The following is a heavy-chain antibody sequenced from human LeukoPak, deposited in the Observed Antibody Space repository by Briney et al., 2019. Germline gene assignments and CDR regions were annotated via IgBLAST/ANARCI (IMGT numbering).Heavy chain of an antibody. CDR1: GGSFSGYY. D-gene: IGHD3-22*01. Sequence: PSETLSLTCAVYGGSFSGYYWSWIRQPPGKGLEWIGEINHSGSTNYNPSLKSRVTISVDTSKNQFSLRLTSVTAADTALYYCASHYYASSGSLFDSWGRGSLVTVSS. CDR2: INHSGST. J-gene: IGHJ4*02. V-gene: IGHV4-34*01. CDR3: ASHYYASSGSLFDS.